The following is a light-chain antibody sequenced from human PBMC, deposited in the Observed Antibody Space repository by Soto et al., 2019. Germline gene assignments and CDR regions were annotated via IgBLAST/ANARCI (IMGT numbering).Light chain of an antibody. J-gene: IGLJ2*01. CDR3: AAWDDSLSGVV. Sequence: QSVLTQPPSASGTPGQRVTISCSGSSSNIGSNYVYWYQQLPGTAPKLLIYRNNQRPSGVPVRFSGSKSGTSASLAISGLRSEDEADYYCAAWDDSLSGVVFGGGPKLTVL. CDR2: RNN. CDR1: SSNIGSNY. V-gene: IGLV1-47*01.